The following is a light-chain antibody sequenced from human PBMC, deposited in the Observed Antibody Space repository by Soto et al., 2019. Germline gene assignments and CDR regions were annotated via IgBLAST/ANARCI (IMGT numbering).Light chain of an antibody. CDR3: QQYCASPFT. CDR2: GAS. V-gene: IGKV3-20*01. Sequence: VVLTQSPATLSLSPGDRATLSCRASRHVYINALGWYQQKPGRTPTLLIYGASTRATDIPDRFSATGSAADFSGTISGVEPEDSAVYYCQQYCASPFTSGPG. CDR1: RHVYINA. J-gene: IGKJ3*01.